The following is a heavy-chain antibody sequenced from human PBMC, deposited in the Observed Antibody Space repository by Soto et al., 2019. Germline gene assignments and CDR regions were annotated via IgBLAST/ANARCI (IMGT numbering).Heavy chain of an antibody. CDR2: ISAYNGNT. J-gene: IGHJ6*02. Sequence: ASVKVSCKASGYTFTSYGISCVRQAPGQGLEWMGWISAYNGNTNYAQKLQGRVTMTTDTSTSTAYMELRSLRSDDTTVYYCARGVVVVVAATPVYYYYGMDVWGQ. V-gene: IGHV1-18*01. CDR3: ARGVVVVVAATPVYYYYGMDV. CDR1: GYTFTSYG. D-gene: IGHD2-15*01.